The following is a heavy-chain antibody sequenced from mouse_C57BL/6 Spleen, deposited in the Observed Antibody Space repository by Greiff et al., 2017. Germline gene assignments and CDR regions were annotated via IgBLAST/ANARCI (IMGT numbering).Heavy chain of an antibody. J-gene: IGHJ2*01. V-gene: IGHV5-17*01. Sequence: EVMLVESGGGLVKPGGSLKLSCAASGFTFSDYGMHWVRQAPEKGLEWVAYISSGSSTIYYADTVKGRFTISRDNAKNTLFLQMTSLRSEDTAMYYCARNYYGSSYYFDYWGQGTTLTVSS. CDR3: ARNYYGSSYYFDY. D-gene: IGHD1-1*01. CDR2: ISSGSSTI. CDR1: GFTFSDYG.